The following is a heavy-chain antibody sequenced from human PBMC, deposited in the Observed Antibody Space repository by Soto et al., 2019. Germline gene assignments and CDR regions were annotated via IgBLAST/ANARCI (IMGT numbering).Heavy chain of an antibody. Sequence: SETLSLTCAVYGGSFSGYYWSWIRQPPGKGLEWIGEINHSGSTNYNPSLKSRVTISVDTSKNQFSLKLSSVTAADTPVYYCASSRSYRSGCSCYSGVAFVNWCPGTMLTV. V-gene: IGHV4-34*01. D-gene: IGHD2-15*01. CDR1: GGSFSGYY. CDR3: ASSRSYRSGCSCYSGVAFVN. J-gene: IGHJ3*02. CDR2: INHSGST.